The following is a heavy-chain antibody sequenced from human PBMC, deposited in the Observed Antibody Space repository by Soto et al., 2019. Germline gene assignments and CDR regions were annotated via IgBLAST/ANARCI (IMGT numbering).Heavy chain of an antibody. J-gene: IGHJ4*02. V-gene: IGHV3-23*01. CDR2: ISGSGFNT. CDR3: AKEGPVVTAISFDY. Sequence: EVQLLESGGGKVQPGGSLRLSCATSGLTFGSYAMSWVRQAPGKGLEWVSLISGSGFNTYYADSVKGRFTISRDNSKNTLYLQMNSLRAEDTAVYYCAKEGPVVTAISFDYWGRGTLVTVSS. D-gene: IGHD2-21*02. CDR1: GLTFGSYA.